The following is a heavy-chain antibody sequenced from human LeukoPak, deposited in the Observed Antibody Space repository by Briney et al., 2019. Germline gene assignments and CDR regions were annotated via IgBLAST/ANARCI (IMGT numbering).Heavy chain of an antibody. CDR2: INHSGST. V-gene: IGHV4-34*01. CDR1: GGSFSGYY. J-gene: IGHJ4*02. CDR3: ARGSAIRLVTATRNYFDY. Sequence: SETLSLTCAVYGGSFSGYYWSWIRQPPGKGLEWIGEINHSGSTNYNPSLKSRVTISVDTSKNQFSLKLSSVTAADRAVYYCARGSAIRLVTATRNYFDYWGQGTLVTVSS. D-gene: IGHD2-21*02.